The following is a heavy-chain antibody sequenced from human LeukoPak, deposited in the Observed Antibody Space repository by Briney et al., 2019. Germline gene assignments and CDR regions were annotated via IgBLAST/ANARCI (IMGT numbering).Heavy chain of an antibody. J-gene: IGHJ6*03. CDR3: ARRTTVTTLGYYYYYMDV. V-gene: IGHV4-59*01. CDR2: IYYSGST. D-gene: IGHD4-11*01. Sequence: PSETLSLTCTVSGGSISSYYWSWIRQPPGKGLGWIGYIYYSGSTNYNPSLKSRVTISVDTSKNQFSLKLSSVTAADTAVYYCARRTTVTTLGYYYYYMDVWGKGTTVTVSS. CDR1: GGSISSYY.